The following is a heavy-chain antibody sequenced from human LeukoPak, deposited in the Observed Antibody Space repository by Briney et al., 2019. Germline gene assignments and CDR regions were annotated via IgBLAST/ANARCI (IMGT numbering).Heavy chain of an antibody. V-gene: IGHV3-23*01. CDR1: GFTFSSYA. J-gene: IGHJ3*02. CDR2: MSGSGGNT. CDR3: AKDRGSHDALDI. D-gene: IGHD1-26*01. Sequence: GGSLRLSCAASGFTFSSYAMSWVRQAPGKGLEWVSAMSGSGGNTYYADSVKGRFTISRDNSKNTLYLQMNSLRAEDTAVYYCAKDRGSHDALDIWGQGTMVTVSS.